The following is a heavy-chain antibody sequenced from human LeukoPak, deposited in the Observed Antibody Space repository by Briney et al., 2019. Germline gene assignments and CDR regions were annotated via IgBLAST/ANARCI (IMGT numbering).Heavy chain of an antibody. Sequence: SETLSLTCTVSGGSISSSSYYWGWIRQPPGKGLEWIGSIYYSGSTYYNPSLKSRVTISVDTSKNQFSLKLSSVTAAGTAVYYCARPPGIAVAGGDYWGQGTLVTVSS. J-gene: IGHJ4*02. CDR3: ARPPGIAVAGGDY. CDR1: GGSISSSSYY. CDR2: IYYSGST. V-gene: IGHV4-39*01. D-gene: IGHD6-19*01.